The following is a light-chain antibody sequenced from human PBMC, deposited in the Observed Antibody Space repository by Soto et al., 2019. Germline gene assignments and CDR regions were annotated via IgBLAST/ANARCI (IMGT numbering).Light chain of an antibody. CDR1: QTLSNSF. J-gene: IGKJ5*01. Sequence: EIVLTQSPGTLSLSPGERATLSCRASQTLSNSFIAWYQQKPGQAPRLLIYDTSSRATGVPDRYSASGSGTNFTITISGLGPEEIEVPFCKPHGAAEIKFAEGKRLEIK. CDR2: DTS. V-gene: IGKV3-20*01. CDR3: KPHGAAEIK.